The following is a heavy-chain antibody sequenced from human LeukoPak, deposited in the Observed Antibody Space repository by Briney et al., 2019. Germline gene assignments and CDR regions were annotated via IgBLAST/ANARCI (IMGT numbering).Heavy chain of an antibody. Sequence: PGGTLRLSCAASGFTFSSYGMSWVRQAPGKGLEWVSAISGGYTSTYYADSVKGRFTLPRDDSKNTLYLQMNSLRVDDTAVYYCARRRYTYGGEFDYWGQGTLVTVSS. CDR3: ARRRYTYGGEFDY. CDR2: ISGGYTST. V-gene: IGHV3-23*01. J-gene: IGHJ4*02. D-gene: IGHD5-18*01. CDR1: GFTFSSYG.